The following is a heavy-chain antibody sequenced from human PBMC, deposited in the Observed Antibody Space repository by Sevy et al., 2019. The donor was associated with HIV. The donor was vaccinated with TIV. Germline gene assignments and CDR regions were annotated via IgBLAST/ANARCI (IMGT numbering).Heavy chain of an antibody. CDR2: IFYSGSP. CDR1: SGSISSSTYY. D-gene: IGHD3-22*01. CDR3: ASHNYSDRSGYYYPVWFDY. J-gene: IGHJ4*02. V-gene: IGHV4-39*01. Sequence: SETLSLTCTVSSGSISSSTYYWAWIRQPPGKGLEWIGSIFYSGSPYYNPSLQSRLTISVDTSKNQFSLKLSSVTAIDTAVYYCASHNYSDRSGYYYPVWFDYWGRGTLVTVSS.